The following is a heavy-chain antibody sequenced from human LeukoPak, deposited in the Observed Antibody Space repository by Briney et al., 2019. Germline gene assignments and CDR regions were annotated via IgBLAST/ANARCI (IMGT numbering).Heavy chain of an antibody. CDR3: ARGQGYDFWSGYFDY. CDR2: IKQDGSEK. V-gene: IGHV3-7*01. J-gene: IGHJ4*02. D-gene: IGHD3-3*01. CDR1: GFTFSSYW. Sequence: GGSLRLSCAASGFTFSSYWMSWVRQAPGKGLEWVANIKQDGSEKYYVDSVKGRFTISRDNAKNPLYLQMNSLRAEDTAVYYCARGQGYDFWSGYFDYWGQGTLVTVSS.